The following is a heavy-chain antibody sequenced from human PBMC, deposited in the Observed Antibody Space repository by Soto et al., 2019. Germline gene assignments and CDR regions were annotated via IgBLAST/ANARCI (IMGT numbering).Heavy chain of an antibody. CDR2: ISGSGGST. V-gene: IGHV3-23*01. CDR3: AKVRAAAGNYYYYGMDV. D-gene: IGHD6-13*01. J-gene: IGHJ6*02. Sequence: PGGSLRLSCAASGFTFSSYAMSWVRQAPGKGLEWVSAISGSGGSTYYADSVKGRFTISRDNSKNTLYLQMNSLRAEDTAVYYCAKVRAAAGNYYYYGMDVWGQGTTVTVSS. CDR1: GFTFSSYA.